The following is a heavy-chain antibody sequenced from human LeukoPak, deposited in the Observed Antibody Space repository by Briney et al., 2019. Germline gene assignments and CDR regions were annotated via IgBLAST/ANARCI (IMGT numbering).Heavy chain of an antibody. CDR1: GYTFKTSW. CDR2: IFPADSDT. CDR3: ARQPPPLDS. V-gene: IGHV5-51*01. J-gene: IGHJ4*02. Sequence: GESLKISCKGSGYTFKTSWIGWVRQMPGKGLEWMGVIFPADSDTRYSPSFQGQVTISADKSINTAYLQWSSLKASDTAMYYCARQPPPLDSWGQRTLVTVSS.